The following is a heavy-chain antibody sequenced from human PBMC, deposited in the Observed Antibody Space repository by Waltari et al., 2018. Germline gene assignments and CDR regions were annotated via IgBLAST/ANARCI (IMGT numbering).Heavy chain of an antibody. CDR3: ARGDGGSGLGASDI. CDR1: GFTCPSHA. CDR2: IWYDGSNK. D-gene: IGHD3-3*01. Sequence: QLPLVASGGAVVKSGRSLRLSCVGSGFTCPSHALNWVRQAPGKGLEWVAVIWYDGSNKNYVDSVKGRFTISRDNSKNTMYVEMNRLRAEDTAVYFCARGDGGSGLGASDIWGQGTMVTVSS. V-gene: IGHV3-33*08. J-gene: IGHJ3*02.